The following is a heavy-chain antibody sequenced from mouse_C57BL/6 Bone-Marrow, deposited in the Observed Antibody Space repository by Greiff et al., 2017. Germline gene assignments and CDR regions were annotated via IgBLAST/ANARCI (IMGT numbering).Heavy chain of an antibody. D-gene: IGHD2-12*01. CDR2: IYPSDSET. CDR1: GYTFTSYW. CDR3: ARSYSFWFAY. J-gene: IGHJ3*01. V-gene: IGHV1-61*01. Sequence: QVQLKQPGAELVRPGSSVKLSCKASGYTFTSYWMDWVKQRPGQGLEWIGNIYPSDSETHYNQKFKDKATLTVDKSSSTAYMQLSSLTSEDSAVYDCARSYSFWFAYWGQGTLVTVSA.